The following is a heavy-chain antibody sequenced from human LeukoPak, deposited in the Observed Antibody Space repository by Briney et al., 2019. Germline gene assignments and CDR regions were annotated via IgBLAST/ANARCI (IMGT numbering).Heavy chain of an antibody. CDR2: ISYAGSNK. V-gene: IGHV3-30*14. Sequence: PGGSLRLSCAASGFTFSSYAMHWVRQAPGKGLEWVAVISYAGSNKFYADSVKGRFTISRDNSKNTLYLQMNSLRAEDTAVYYCARRAGAYSHPYDYWGQGTLVTVSS. CDR3: ARRAGAYSHPYDY. J-gene: IGHJ4*02. D-gene: IGHD4/OR15-4a*01. CDR1: GFTFSSYA.